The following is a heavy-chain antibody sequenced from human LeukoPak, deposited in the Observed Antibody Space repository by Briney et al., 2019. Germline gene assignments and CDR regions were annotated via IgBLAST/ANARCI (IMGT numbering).Heavy chain of an antibody. J-gene: IGHJ6*03. V-gene: IGHV1-46*01. CDR1: GYTFTSYY. CDR2: INPSGGST. Sequence: ASVKVSCKASGYTFTSYYMHWVRQAPGQGLEWMGIINPSGGSTSYAQKFQGRVTMTRDTSISTVYMELSSLRSEDTAVYYCASQGRITMVRGVMDDYYYYMDVWGKGTTVTISS. CDR3: ASQGRITMVRGVMDDYYYYMDV. D-gene: IGHD3-10*01.